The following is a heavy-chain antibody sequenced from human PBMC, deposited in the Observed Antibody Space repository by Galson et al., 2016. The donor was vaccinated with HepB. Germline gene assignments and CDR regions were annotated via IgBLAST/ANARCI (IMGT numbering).Heavy chain of an antibody. CDR1: GGSISDNSW. CDR2: VYQTGTA. CDR3: TRGTLGNVATIAFDS. Sequence: SETLSLTCAVSGGSISDNSWWAWVRQSPGKELEWIGEVYQTGTAHYNPSFPSRATISIDTSKNQISLRLGCVTAADTAVYYCTRGTLGNVATIAFDSWGKGTLVSVSS. D-gene: IGHD3-16*01. J-gene: IGHJ4*02. V-gene: IGHV4-4*02.